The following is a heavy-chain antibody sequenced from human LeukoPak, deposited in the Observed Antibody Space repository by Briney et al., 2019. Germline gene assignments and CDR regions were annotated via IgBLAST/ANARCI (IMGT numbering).Heavy chain of an antibody. CDR2: INHSGST. CDR3: ARGWESLY. V-gene: IGHV4-34*01. D-gene: IGHD1-26*01. Sequence: SETLSLTCGVYGGSFSGYYWSWIRQPPGKGLEWIGEINHSGSTNYNPSLKSRVTISVDTSKNHFSLRLNSVTASDTAVYYCARGWESLYWGQGTLVTVSS. CDR1: GGSFSGYY. J-gene: IGHJ4*02.